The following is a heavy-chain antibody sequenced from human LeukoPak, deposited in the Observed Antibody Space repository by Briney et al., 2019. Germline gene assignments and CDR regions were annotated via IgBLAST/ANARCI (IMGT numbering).Heavy chain of an antibody. CDR1: GFTFSGYA. CDR2: ISGSGGST. V-gene: IGHV3-23*01. D-gene: IGHD3-22*01. J-gene: IGHJ4*02. CDR3: ARTYYYDSSGFKGSSFDY. Sequence: GGSLRLSCAASGFTFSGYAMSWVRQAPGKGLEWVSAISGSGGSTYYADSVKGRFTISRDNSKNTLYLQMNSLRAEDTAVYYCARTYYYDSSGFKGSSFDYWGQGTLVTVSS.